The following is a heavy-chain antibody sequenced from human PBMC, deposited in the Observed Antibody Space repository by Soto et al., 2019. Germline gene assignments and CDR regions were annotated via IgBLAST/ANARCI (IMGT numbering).Heavy chain of an antibody. Sequence: GWSLRLSCAASGFTFSSYWMHWVRQAPGKGLVWVSRINSDGSSTSYADSVKGRFTISRDNAKNTLYLQMNSLRAEDTAVYYCARDRKSADHDYWGQGTLATVSS. CDR2: INSDGSST. CDR3: ARDRKSADHDY. D-gene: IGHD6-13*01. V-gene: IGHV3-74*01. CDR1: GFTFSSYW. J-gene: IGHJ4*02.